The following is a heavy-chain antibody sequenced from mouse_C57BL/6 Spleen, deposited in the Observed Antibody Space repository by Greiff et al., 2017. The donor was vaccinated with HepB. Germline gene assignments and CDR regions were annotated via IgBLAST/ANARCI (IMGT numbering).Heavy chain of an antibody. CDR1: GFSLSTSGLG. CDR2: IYWDDDK. V-gene: IGHV8-12*01. J-gene: IGHJ1*03. Sequence: QVTLKESGPGILQSSQTLSLTCSFSGFSLSTSGLGVSWIRQPSGKGLEWLAHIYWDDDKRYNPSLKSRLTISKDTSRNQVFLKITSVDTADTATYDCARRGLDGYYHWYFDVWGTGTTVTVSS. D-gene: IGHD2-3*01. CDR3: ARRGLDGYYHWYFDV.